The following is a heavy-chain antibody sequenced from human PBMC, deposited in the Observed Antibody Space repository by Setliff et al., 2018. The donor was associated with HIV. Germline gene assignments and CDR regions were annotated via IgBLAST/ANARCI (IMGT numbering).Heavy chain of an antibody. V-gene: IGHV1-18*01. Sequence: ASVKVSCKASGYTFTSYGISWVRQAPGQGLEWMGWISAYNGNTNTAQKFQGRVTMTIDTSTSAAYMELRSLRSDDTAVYYCARDYYDSSGYIFFPGLPDYWGQGTLVTVSS. CDR1: GYTFTSYG. D-gene: IGHD3-22*01. CDR2: ISAYNGNT. CDR3: ARDYYDSSGYIFFPGLPDY. J-gene: IGHJ4*02.